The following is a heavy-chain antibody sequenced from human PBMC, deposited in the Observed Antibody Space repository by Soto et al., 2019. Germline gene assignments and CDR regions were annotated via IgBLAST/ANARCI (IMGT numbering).Heavy chain of an antibody. CDR2: ISGGGDAT. Sequence: EVQLLESGGGLVQPGGSLRLSCAGSGFTFINYAMNWVRQAPGKGLVWVSSISGGGDATFFADSVRGRFTISRDNSKNTVTLQMNSLGVDDTAVYYCARKILGSTSRPNYWYFDLWGRGTLVTVSS. D-gene: IGHD2-2*01. V-gene: IGHV3-23*01. J-gene: IGHJ2*01. CDR3: ARKILGSTSRPNYWYFDL. CDR1: GFTFINYA.